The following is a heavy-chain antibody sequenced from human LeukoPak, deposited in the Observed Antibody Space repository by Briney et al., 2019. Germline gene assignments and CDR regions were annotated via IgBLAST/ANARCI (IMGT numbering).Heavy chain of an antibody. CDR1: GGSISSYY. CDR3: ARAPKKWFGELFLFDY. Sequence: SETLSLTCTVSGGSISSYYWSWIRQPPGKGLEWIGYIYYSGSTNYNPSLKSRVTMSVDTSKNQFSLKLISVTAADTAVYYCARAPKKWFGELFLFDYWGQGTLVTVSS. CDR2: IYYSGST. D-gene: IGHD3-10*01. V-gene: IGHV4-59*01. J-gene: IGHJ4*02.